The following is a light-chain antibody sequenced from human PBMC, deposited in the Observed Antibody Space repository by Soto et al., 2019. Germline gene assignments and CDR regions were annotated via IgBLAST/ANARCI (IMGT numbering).Light chain of an antibody. Sequence: EIVLTQSPATLSLSSGDRATLSCRASQSVSSYLTWYQQKPGQAPRLLIYDASNRATGIPTRFSGSGSGTDFTLTISSLEPEDFAVYYCQQRSNWPLTFGLGTKLEIK. CDR2: DAS. CDR3: QQRSNWPLT. CDR1: QSVSSY. V-gene: IGKV3-11*01. J-gene: IGKJ2*01.